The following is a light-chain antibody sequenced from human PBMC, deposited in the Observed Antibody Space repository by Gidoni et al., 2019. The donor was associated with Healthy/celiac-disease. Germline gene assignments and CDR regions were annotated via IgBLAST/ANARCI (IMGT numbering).Light chain of an antibody. CDR3: QVWDSSSDHNYV. CDR2: YDS. Sequence: SYVLTQPPSVSVAPGKTARMTCGGNNIGSKSVHWYQQKPGQAPVLVIYYDSDRPSGIPERFSGSNSGNTATLTISRVAAGDEADYYCQVWDSSSDHNYVFGTGTKVTVL. CDR1: NIGSKS. V-gene: IGLV3-21*04. J-gene: IGLJ1*01.